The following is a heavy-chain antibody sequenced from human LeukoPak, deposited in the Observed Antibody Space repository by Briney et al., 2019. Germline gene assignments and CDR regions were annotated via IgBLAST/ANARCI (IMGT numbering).Heavy chain of an antibody. CDR2: IYSGGST. D-gene: IGHD5-24*01. V-gene: IGHV3-53*01. CDR3: ARDSQFAYFDY. Sequence: GGSLRLSCAASGFTVSSNYMSWVRQAPGKGLEWVSVIYSGGSTYYADSVKGRFTISRDNSKNTLYLQTNSLRAEDTAVYYCARDSQFAYFDYWGQGTLVTVSS. CDR1: GFTVSSNY. J-gene: IGHJ4*02.